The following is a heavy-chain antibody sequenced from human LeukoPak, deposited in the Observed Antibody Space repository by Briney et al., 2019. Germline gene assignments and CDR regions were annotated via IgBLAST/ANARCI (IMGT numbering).Heavy chain of an antibody. V-gene: IGHV4-30-2*01. Sequence: SETLSLTCTVSGGSISSSFYYWGWIRQPPGKGLEWIGYIYHSGSTYYNPSLKSRVTISVDRSKNQFSLKLSSVTAADTAVYYCARRARSYWFDPWGQGTLVTVSS. CDR2: IYHSGST. J-gene: IGHJ5*02. CDR1: GGSISSSFYY. CDR3: ARRARSYWFDP.